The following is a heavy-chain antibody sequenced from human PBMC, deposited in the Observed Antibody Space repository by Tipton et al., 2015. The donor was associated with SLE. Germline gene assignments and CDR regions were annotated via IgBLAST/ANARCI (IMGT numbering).Heavy chain of an antibody. D-gene: IGHD4-17*01. CDR3: ARGHDYGDYGDY. V-gene: IGHV4-34*01. CDR1: GGSFSGHY. CDR2: ISHSGST. Sequence: TLSLTCAVYGGSFSGHYWIWIRQPPGKGLEWIGEISHSGSTNYNPSLKSRVSISVDGSKNQFSLKLNSVTAADTAVYYCARGHDYGDYGDYWGQGTLVTVSS. J-gene: IGHJ4*02.